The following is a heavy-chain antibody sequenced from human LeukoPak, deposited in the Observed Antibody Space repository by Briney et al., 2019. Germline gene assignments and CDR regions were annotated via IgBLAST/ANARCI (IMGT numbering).Heavy chain of an antibody. CDR3: ARAKVVVPAAMGTYYYYYYMDV. D-gene: IGHD2-2*01. CDR2: VYYSGST. V-gene: IGHV4-39*07. J-gene: IGHJ6*03. Sequence: SETLSLTCTVSGGSITSSNYYWGWIRQPPGKGLEWIGSVYYSGSTNYNPSLKSRVTISVDTSKNQFSLKLSSVTAADTAVYYCARAKVVVPAAMGTYYYYYYMDVWGKGTTVTISS. CDR1: GGSITSSNYY.